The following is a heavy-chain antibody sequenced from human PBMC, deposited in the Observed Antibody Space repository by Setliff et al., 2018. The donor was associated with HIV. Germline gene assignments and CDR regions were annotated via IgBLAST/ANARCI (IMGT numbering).Heavy chain of an antibody. CDR3: ARDSSSWSWAEYFQF. V-gene: IGHV3-30*02. Sequence: GGSLRLSCAASGFTFSSYGMHWVRQALGKGLEWVAFIRYDGSNKYYADSVKGRFTISRDNAKNSLYLQRNSLRAEDTAVYYCARDSSSWSWAEYFQFWGQGTPVTVSS. CDR1: GFTFSSYG. J-gene: IGHJ1*01. CDR2: IRYDGSNK. D-gene: IGHD6-13*01.